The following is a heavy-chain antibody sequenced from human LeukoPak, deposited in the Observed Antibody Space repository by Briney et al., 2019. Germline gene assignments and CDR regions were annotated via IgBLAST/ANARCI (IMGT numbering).Heavy chain of an antibody. CDR2: IYYSGST. D-gene: IGHD1-26*01. CDR3: ARWAGKVVGALPVDP. V-gene: IGHV4-59*08. CDR1: GGSISSYY. Sequence: PSETLSLTCTVSGGSISSYYWSWIRQPPGKGLEWIGYIYYSGSTNYNPSLKSRVTISVDTSKNQFSLKLSSVTAADTAVYYCARWAGKVVGALPVDPWGQGTLVTVSS. J-gene: IGHJ5*02.